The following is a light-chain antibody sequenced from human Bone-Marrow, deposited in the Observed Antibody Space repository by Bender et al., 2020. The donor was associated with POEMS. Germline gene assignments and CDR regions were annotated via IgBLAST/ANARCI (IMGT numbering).Light chain of an antibody. J-gene: IGLJ3*02. V-gene: IGLV3-1*01. Sequence: SYELTQPPSVSVSPGQTASITCSGDKLGDTYASWYQQQPGQSPVLVLYQDSKRPSGVPDRFSGSKSGNTASLTVSGLQAEDEADYYCSSYTVRSKLVFGGGTKLTVL. CDR2: QDS. CDR3: SSYTVRSKLV. CDR1: KLGDTY.